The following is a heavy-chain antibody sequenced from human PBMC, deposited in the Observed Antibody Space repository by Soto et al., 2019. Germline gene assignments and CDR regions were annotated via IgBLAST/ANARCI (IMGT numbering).Heavy chain of an antibody. J-gene: IGHJ3*02. V-gene: IGHV3-33*01. CDR3: ARAPILGYCSSTSCYTGAFDI. Sequence: GGSLRLSCAASGFTFSSYGMHWVRQAPGKGLEWVAVIWYDGSNKYYADSVKGRFTISRDNSKNTLYLQMNSLRAEDTAVYYCARAPILGYCSSTSCYTGAFDIWGQGTTVTV. CDR2: IWYDGSNK. D-gene: IGHD2-2*02. CDR1: GFTFSSYG.